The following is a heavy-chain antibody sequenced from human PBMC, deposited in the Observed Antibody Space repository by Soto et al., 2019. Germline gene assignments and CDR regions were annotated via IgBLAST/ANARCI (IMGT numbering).Heavy chain of an antibody. J-gene: IGHJ6*02. Sequence: SETLSLTCAVYGGSFSGYYWSWIRQPPGKGLEWIGEINHSGSTNYNPSLKSRVTISVDTSKNQFSLKLSSVTAADTAVYYCARFVMDTAMDPYYYGMDVWGRGTTVTGSS. D-gene: IGHD5-18*01. V-gene: IGHV4-34*01. CDR1: GGSFSGYY. CDR2: INHSGST. CDR3: ARFVMDTAMDPYYYGMDV.